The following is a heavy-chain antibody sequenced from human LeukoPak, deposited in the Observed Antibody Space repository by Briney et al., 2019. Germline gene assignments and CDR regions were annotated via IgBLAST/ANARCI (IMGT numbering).Heavy chain of an antibody. D-gene: IGHD1-26*01. CDR3: ARGGSVHYFDY. J-gene: IGHJ4*02. Sequence: SETLSLTCAVYGGSFSGYYWSWIRQPPGKGLEWIGEINHSGTTNYSPSLKSRVTMSVDTSENQFSLKLSSVTAADTAVYYCARGGSVHYFDYWGQGTLVTVSS. CDR2: INHSGTT. CDR1: GGSFSGYY. V-gene: IGHV4-34*01.